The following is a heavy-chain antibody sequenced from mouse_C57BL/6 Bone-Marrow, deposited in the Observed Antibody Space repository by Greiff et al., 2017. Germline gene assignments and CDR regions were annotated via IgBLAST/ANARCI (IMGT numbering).Heavy chain of an antibody. CDR2: ISSGSSTI. D-gene: IGHD1-1*01. Sequence: DVKLVESGGGLVKPGGSLKLSCAASGFTFSDYGMHWVRQAPEKGLEWVAYISSGSSTIYYADTVKGRFTISRDNAKNTLFLQMTSLRSEDTAMYYCARGTTVVYFDYWGQGTTLTVSS. J-gene: IGHJ2*01. CDR1: GFTFSDYG. CDR3: ARGTTVVYFDY. V-gene: IGHV5-17*01.